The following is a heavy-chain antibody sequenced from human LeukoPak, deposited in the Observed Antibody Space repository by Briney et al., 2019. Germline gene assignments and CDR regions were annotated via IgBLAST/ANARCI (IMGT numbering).Heavy chain of an antibody. CDR1: GFTFSGYA. Sequence: GSLRLSCAASGFTFSGYAMSWVRQAPGKGLEWVSAISGSGGSTYYADSVKGRFTISRDNSKNTLYLQMNSLRAEDTAVYYCAKDRSSWSYYYYGMDVWGQGTTVTVSS. CDR3: AKDRSSWSYYYYGMDV. D-gene: IGHD6-13*01. J-gene: IGHJ6*02. CDR2: ISGSGGST. V-gene: IGHV3-23*01.